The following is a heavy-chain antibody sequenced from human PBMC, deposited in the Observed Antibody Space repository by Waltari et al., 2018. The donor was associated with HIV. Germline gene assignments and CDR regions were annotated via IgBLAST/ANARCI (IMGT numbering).Heavy chain of an antibody. D-gene: IGHD1-26*01. Sequence: QVPLVPAGAEVKKPGASVKVSCKASGYTFTDYQTHWVRRPPGQGLEWIGRSHLKTGGTTQAPTLQSRASRTRPSSINTAFMELYRLRFDDTAIYYCARDGDVGSTDYWGQGTLATVSS. CDR1: GYTFTDYQ. CDR3: ARDGDVGSTDY. J-gene: IGHJ4*02. V-gene: IGHV1-2*06. CDR2: SHLKTGGT.